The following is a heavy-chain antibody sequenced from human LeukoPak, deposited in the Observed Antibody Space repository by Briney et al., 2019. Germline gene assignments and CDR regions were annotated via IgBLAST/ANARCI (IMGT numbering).Heavy chain of an antibody. CDR3: ARSEGYYFDY. CDR1: GGSISSGDYY. J-gene: IGHJ4*02. CDR2: IYYSGST. Sequence: PSQTLSLTCAVSGGSISSGDYYWSWIRQPPGTGLEWIGYIYYSGSTYYNPSLKSRLTISVDTSKNQFSLKLSSVTAADTAVYYCARSEGYYFDYWGQGTLVTVSS. V-gene: IGHV4-30-4*01.